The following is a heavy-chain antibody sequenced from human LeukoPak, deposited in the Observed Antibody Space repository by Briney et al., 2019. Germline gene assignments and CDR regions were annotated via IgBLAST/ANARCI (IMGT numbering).Heavy chain of an antibody. D-gene: IGHD3-9*01. V-gene: IGHV1-69*05. CDR2: IIPIFGTA. Sequence: GSSVKVSCKASGGTFSSYAISWVRQAPGQGLEWMGGIIPIFGTANYAQKFQGKVTITTDESTSTAYMELSSLRSEDTAVYYCARDYDSRFRYFDINYSYYMDVWGKGTTVTVSS. CDR3: ARDYDSRFRYFDINYSYYMDV. J-gene: IGHJ6*03. CDR1: GGTFSSYA.